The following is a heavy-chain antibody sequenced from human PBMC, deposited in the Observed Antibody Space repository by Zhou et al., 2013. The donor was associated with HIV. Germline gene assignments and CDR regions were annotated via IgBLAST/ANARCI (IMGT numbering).Heavy chain of an antibody. V-gene: IGHV1-69*01. CDR1: GYTFTSYY. Sequence: QVQLVQSGAEVKKPGASVKVSCKASGYTFTSYYIHWVRQAPGQGLEWMGGTIPVFDTAIYAQQFQGRVTITTDESTTHTAYSGAESLRSEDTAVYYCAGVLVMTLRTKRTYFDLLGPRNPAHRLL. D-gene: IGHD3-16*01. J-gene: IGHJ4*01. CDR2: TIPVFDTA. CDR3: AGVLVMTLRTKRTYFDL.